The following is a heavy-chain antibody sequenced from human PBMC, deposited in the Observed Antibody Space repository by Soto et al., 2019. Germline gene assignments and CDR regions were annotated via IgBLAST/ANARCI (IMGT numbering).Heavy chain of an antibody. V-gene: IGHV1-69*12. Sequence: QVQLVQSGAEVKKPGSSVKVSCKASGGTFSSYAISWVRQAPGQGLEWMGGIIPIFGTANYAQKFQGRVTITADEXTXXAYMELSSVRSEDTAVNYCARDPIAVAGTYDWFDPWGQGTLVTVSS. D-gene: IGHD6-19*01. J-gene: IGHJ5*02. CDR3: ARDPIAVAGTYDWFDP. CDR1: GGTFSSYA. CDR2: IIPIFGTA.